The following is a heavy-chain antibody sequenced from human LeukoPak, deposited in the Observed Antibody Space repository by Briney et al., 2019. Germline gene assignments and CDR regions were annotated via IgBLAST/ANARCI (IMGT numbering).Heavy chain of an antibody. V-gene: IGHV4-59*12. Sequence: PSETLSLTCTVSGGSISSYYWSWIRQPPGKGLEWIGYIYYSGSTNYNPSLKSRVTISVDTSKNLFSLKLRSLTAADTAVYYCARGGDPRGFDYWGQGTLVTVSS. CDR2: IYYSGST. J-gene: IGHJ4*02. CDR1: GGSISSYY. CDR3: ARGGDPRGFDY. D-gene: IGHD3-16*01.